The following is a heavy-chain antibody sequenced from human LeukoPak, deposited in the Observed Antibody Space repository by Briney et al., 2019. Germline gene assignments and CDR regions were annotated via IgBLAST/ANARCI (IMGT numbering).Heavy chain of an antibody. D-gene: IGHD3-10*01. CDR2: IYHSGTTYSGST. J-gene: IGHJ5*02. Sequence: PSETLSLTCNVSGASMSNYYWVWIRQPPGKGLEWIGSIYHSGTTYSGSTYYNPSLKSRVTISLDTSKNQFSLKVGSMTAADTAVHYCARRVNYYGSGSYPWFDPWGQGTLVTVSS. V-gene: IGHV4-39*07. CDR3: ARRVNYYGSGSYPWFDP. CDR1: GASMSNYY.